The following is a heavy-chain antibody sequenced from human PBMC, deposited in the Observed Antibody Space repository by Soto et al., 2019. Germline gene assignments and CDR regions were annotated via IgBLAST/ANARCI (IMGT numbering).Heavy chain of an antibody. CDR1: EFTLSSYA. J-gene: IGHJ4*02. CDR2: ISGSGGST. Sequence: EVQLLESGGGLVQPGGSLRLSCAASEFTLSSYAMSWVRQAPGKGLEWVSAISGSGGSTDYADSVKGRFTISRDNSKNTLYLQMNSLRAEDTAVYYCAKDVDYRNYVNSFDYWGQGTLVTVSS. CDR3: AKDVDYRNYVNSFDY. V-gene: IGHV3-23*01. D-gene: IGHD4-4*01.